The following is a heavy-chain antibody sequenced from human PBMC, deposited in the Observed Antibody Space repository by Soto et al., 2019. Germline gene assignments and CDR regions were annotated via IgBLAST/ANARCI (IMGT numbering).Heavy chain of an antibody. CDR2: ISRDGSVT. V-gene: IGHV3-74*01. CDR1: GFTFSGDW. CDR3: ARGRTGLYDQDY. J-gene: IGHJ4*02. Sequence: EVQLLESGGGLVQPGGSLRLSCAASGFTFSGDWMHWVRQGPGEGLVWVSRISRDGSVTNYADSVKGRFTISRDNAKNTLYLEITSLRAEDTALYYCARGRTGLYDQDYWGQGTLVTVSS. D-gene: IGHD6-19*01.